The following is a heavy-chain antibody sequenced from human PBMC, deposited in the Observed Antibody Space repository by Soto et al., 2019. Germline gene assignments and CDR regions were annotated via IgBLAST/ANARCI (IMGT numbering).Heavy chain of an antibody. Sequence: EVQLLESGGGLVQPGGSLRLSCAASGVTFSSYAMSWVRQAPGKGLEWVSAISGSGGSTYYADSVKGRFTISRDNSKNALYLQMNSLRAEDTAVYYCAKDSGDSSSWYHWFDPWGQGTLVTVSS. J-gene: IGHJ5*02. CDR3: AKDSGDSSSWYHWFDP. D-gene: IGHD6-13*01. CDR2: ISGSGGST. CDR1: GVTFSSYA. V-gene: IGHV3-23*01.